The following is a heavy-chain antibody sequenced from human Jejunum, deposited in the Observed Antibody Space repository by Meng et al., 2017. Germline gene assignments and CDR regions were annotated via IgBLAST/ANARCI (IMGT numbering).Heavy chain of an antibody. CDR2: ISYADGSNK. Sequence: GGSLRLSCAASGFTFSSYAMHWVRQAPGKGLEWVAVISYADGSNKYCADSVKGRFAISRDNTKKSLYLQMNNLRAEDTAVYYCAKVRRFDDYNWGTYRYSYYFDSWGRGTQVTVSS. CDR3: AKVRRFDDYNWGTYRYSYYFDS. CDR1: GFTFSSYA. V-gene: IGHV3-30*09. D-gene: IGHD3-16*02. J-gene: IGHJ4*02.